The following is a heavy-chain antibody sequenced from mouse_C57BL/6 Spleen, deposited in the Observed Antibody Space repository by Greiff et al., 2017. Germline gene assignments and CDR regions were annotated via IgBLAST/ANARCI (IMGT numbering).Heavy chain of an antibody. D-gene: IGHD1-1*01. CDR3: AREDGSSYVFDY. J-gene: IGHJ2*01. V-gene: IGHV1-4*01. Sequence: VQLQQSGAELARPGASVKMSCKASGYTFTSYTMHWVKQRPGPGLEWIGYINPSRGYTKYNQKFKDKATLTSDKSSSTAYMQLSSLTSEDSAVYYCAREDGSSYVFDYWGQGTTLTVSS. CDR1: GYTFTSYT. CDR2: INPSRGYT.